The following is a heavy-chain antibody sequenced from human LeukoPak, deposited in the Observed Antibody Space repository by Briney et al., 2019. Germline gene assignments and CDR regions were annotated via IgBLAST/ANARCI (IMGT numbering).Heavy chain of an antibody. CDR1: DGSINSYY. D-gene: IGHD1-26*01. CDR3: ARGRSNYYGMDV. V-gene: IGHV4-59*01. Sequence: SGTLSLTCSVSDGSINSYYWNWIRRPPGKGLEWIGYTYYNGNTNYSPSLKSRVTMSVDTSKNLFSLKVSSVTAADTAVYYCARGRSNYYGMDVWGQGTTVTVSS. J-gene: IGHJ6*02. CDR2: TYYNGNT.